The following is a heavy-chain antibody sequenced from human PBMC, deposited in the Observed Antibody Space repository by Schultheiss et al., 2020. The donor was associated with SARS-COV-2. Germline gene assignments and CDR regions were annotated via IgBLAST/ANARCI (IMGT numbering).Heavy chain of an antibody. D-gene: IGHD3-10*01. J-gene: IGHJ6*02. Sequence: GESLKISCKASGYTFTSYGISWVRQAPGQGLEWMGWISAYNGNTNYAQKFQGRVIMTADTSSSTVYMDLRSLTSDDTAVYYCARSGDLPYYYYGLDVWGQGTTVTVSS. V-gene: IGHV1-18*04. CDR2: ISAYNGNT. CDR3: ARSGDLPYYYYGLDV. CDR1: GYTFTSYG.